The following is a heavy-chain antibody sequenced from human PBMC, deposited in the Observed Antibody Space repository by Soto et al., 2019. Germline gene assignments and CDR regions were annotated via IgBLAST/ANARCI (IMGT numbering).Heavy chain of an antibody. CDR3: SRGRSPFSWS. CDR1: GYSFTDYY. V-gene: IGHV1-2*02. Sequence: QVELVQSGAQVERPGASVKLSCKASGYSFTDYYIHWVRQAPGQGLEWLGWINANGGATKYAEKFQDRLTLTRDTSIDTAFMELTRLTSDDTALYFVSRGRSPFSWSWGQGTRVAVAS. J-gene: IGHJ5*02. CDR2: INANGGAT. D-gene: IGHD2-15*01.